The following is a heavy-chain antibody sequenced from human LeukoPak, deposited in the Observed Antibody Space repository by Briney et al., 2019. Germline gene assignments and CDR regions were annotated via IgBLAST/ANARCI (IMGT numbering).Heavy chain of an antibody. Sequence: SETLSLTCAVYGGSFSPYYWSWIRQTPGKGLEWIGEINDGGSTNYNPSLKSRVTISVDKSKNQFSLKLSSVTAADTAVYYCAREQHRRDSSGYMALDAFDIWGQGTMVTVSS. CDR3: AREQHRRDSSGYMALDAFDI. V-gene: IGHV4-34*01. D-gene: IGHD3-22*01. CDR2: INDGGST. CDR1: GGSFSPYY. J-gene: IGHJ3*02.